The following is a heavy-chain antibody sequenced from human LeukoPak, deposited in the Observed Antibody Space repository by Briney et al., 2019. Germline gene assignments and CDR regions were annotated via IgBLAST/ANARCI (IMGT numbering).Heavy chain of an antibody. V-gene: IGHV3-23*01. Sequence: GGSLRLSYAASGFTVRSNYMSWVRQAPGKGLEGVSAVSGSGGSPYYADSVKGRFTISRDNSKNTLYLQMNSLRAEDTAVYYCANFQVVPAAYYFDYWGQGTLVTVSS. CDR3: ANFQVVPAAYYFDY. D-gene: IGHD2-2*01. J-gene: IGHJ4*02. CDR2: VSGSGGSP. CDR1: GFTVRSNY.